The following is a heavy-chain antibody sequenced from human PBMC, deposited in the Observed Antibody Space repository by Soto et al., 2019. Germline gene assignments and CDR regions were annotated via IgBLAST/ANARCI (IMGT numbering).Heavy chain of an antibody. CDR1: GGSFSGYY. CDR2: INHSGST. D-gene: IGHD4-17*01. V-gene: IGHV4-34*01. Sequence: PSETLSLTCAVYGGSFSGYYWSWIRQPPGKGLEWIGEINHSGSTNYNPSLESRVTISVDTSKNQFSLKLSSVTAADTAVYYCARGTTEGMDVWGQGTTVTVSS. CDR3: ARGTTEGMDV. J-gene: IGHJ6*02.